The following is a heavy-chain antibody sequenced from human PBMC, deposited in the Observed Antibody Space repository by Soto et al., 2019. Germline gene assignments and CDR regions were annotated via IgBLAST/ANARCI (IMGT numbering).Heavy chain of an antibody. J-gene: IGHJ4*02. CDR2: ISGRSNTI. Sequence: GSLRLSCSASGFTFSSYSMNWVRQAPGKGLEWVSFISGRSNTIYYADSVKGRFTISRDNAKNSLYLLMNSLRAEDTAVYYCTREGDGSGFFSDFWGQGALVTVSS. CDR3: TREGDGSGFFSDF. CDR1: GFTFSSYS. V-gene: IGHV3-48*01. D-gene: IGHD3-22*01.